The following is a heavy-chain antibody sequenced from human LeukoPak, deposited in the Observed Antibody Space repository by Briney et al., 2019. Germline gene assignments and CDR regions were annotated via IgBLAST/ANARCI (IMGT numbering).Heavy chain of an antibody. CDR3: AREATVVTVYYFDY. CDR1: GFPFNAYW. D-gene: IGHD4-23*01. J-gene: IGHJ4*02. V-gene: IGHV3-7*03. Sequence: GGSLRLSCAASGFPFNAYWMTWVRQAPGKGLEWVANIKQDGSEKYYVDSVKGRFTISRDNAKNSLYLQMNSLRAEDTAVYYCAREATVVTVYYFDYWGQGTLVTVSS. CDR2: IKQDGSEK.